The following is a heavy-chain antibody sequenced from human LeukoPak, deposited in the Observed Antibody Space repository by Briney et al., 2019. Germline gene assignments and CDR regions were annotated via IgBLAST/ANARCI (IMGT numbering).Heavy chain of an antibody. Sequence: SETLSLTCTVSGGSISSYYWHWIRQPPGKGLEWIGYISYSGSPNYNPSLKSRPTMSLDMSNDQFSLNLNSVTTADTAVYYCARDRGYYDSSGELDYWGPGTLVTVSS. D-gene: IGHD3-22*01. J-gene: IGHJ4*02. CDR2: ISYSGSP. CDR1: GGSISSYY. V-gene: IGHV4-59*01. CDR3: ARDRGYYDSSGELDY.